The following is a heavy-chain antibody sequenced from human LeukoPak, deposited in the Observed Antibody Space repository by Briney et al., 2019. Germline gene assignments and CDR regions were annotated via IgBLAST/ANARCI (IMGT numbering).Heavy chain of an antibody. CDR3: ARDSPYGSGSYYNDGWFDP. CDR2: IYYSGST. D-gene: IGHD3-10*01. J-gene: IGHJ5*02. CDR1: GGSISSYY. V-gene: IGHV4-59*01. Sequence: SETLSLTCTVSGGSISSYYWSWIRQPPGKGLEWIGYIYYSGSTNYNPSLKSRVTISVDTSKNQFSLKLSSVTAADTAVYYCARDSPYGSGSYYNDGWFDPWGQGTLVTVSS.